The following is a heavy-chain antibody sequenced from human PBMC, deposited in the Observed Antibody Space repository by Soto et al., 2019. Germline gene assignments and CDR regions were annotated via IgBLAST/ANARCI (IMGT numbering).Heavy chain of an antibody. J-gene: IGHJ4*02. CDR1: GYAFTTYG. CDR2: ISAHNGNT. Sequence: QVHLVQSGAEVKKPGASVKVSCKGSGYAFTTYGITWVRQAPGQGLEWMGWISAHNGNTNYAQKLQGRVTVTRDTSTSTAYMELRSLRSDDTAVYYCARGRYGDYWGQGALVTVSP. V-gene: IGHV1-18*01. CDR3: ARGRYGDY. D-gene: IGHD1-1*01.